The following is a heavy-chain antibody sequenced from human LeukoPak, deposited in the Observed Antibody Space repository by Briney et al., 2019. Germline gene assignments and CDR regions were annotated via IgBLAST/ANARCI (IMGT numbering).Heavy chain of an antibody. CDR3: ARSPGYYYYNMDV. CDR1: GFTFSDYY. V-gene: IGHV3-11*04. J-gene: IGHJ6*03. Sequence: GGSLRLSCAASGFTFSDYYMTWVRQAPGKGLEAVSYISGGGDDINYADSVRGRFTISRDNAKNSLYLQMNSLRAEDTAVYYCARSPGYYYYNMDVWGKGTTVTVSS. CDR2: ISGGGDDI.